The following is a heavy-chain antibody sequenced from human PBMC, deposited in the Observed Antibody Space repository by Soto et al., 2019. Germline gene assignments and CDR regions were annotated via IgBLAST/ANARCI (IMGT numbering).Heavy chain of an antibody. V-gene: IGHV4-61*01. CDR1: DASVWSDSYF. J-gene: IGHJ4*02. CDR2: ISHTGDT. D-gene: IGHD1-26*01. Sequence: KPSETLSLTCTVSDASVWSDSYFWTWIRQPPGKGLEWIAYISHTGDTNYNPSLKSRVTISIDTSRNQFSLTVTSVTAADTAVYFCARIVVGVTVDLWGQGSLVTVS. CDR3: ARIVVGVTVDL.